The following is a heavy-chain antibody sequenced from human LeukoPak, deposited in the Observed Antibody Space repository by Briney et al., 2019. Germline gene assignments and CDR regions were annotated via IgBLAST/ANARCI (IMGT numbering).Heavy chain of an antibody. CDR2: INQDGSEK. V-gene: IGHV3-7*01. J-gene: IGHJ4*02. CDR3: ARQRGYNYGYAY. CDR1: GFTFSSYG. Sequence: GGSLRLSCAASGFTFSSYGIHWVRQAPGKGLEWVANINQDGSEKYYVDSVKGRFTISRHNAKNSLYLQMNSLRADDTAVYYCARQRGYNYGYAYWGQGTLVTFSS. D-gene: IGHD5-18*01.